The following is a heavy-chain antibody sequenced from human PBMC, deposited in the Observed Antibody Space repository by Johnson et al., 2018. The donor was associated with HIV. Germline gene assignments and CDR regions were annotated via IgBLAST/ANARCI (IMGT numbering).Heavy chain of an antibody. Sequence: EVQLVESGGGVGQPGRYLRLSCAASGLTVSSNYMSWVRQAPGKGLEWVSRINSDGSSTSYADSVKGRFTISRDNAKNTLYLQMNSLRAEDTAVYYCARDGGVSDAFDIWGQGTMVTVSS. D-gene: IGHD3-16*01. CDR1: GLTVSSNY. J-gene: IGHJ3*02. V-gene: IGHV3-74*01. CDR2: INSDGSST. CDR3: ARDGGVSDAFDI.